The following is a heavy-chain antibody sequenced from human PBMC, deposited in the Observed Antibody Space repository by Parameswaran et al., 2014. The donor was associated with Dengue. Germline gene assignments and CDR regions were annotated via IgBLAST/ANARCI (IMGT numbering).Heavy chain of an antibody. J-gene: IGHJ4*02. CDR3: ARYLYVPSRPRYDFDY. V-gene: IGHV1-69*01. Sequence: SWVRQAPGQGLEWMGGIIPVFGATNYAQRFQGRVTITADESTNTAYMELSSLRSEDTAVYYCARYLYVPSRPRYDFDYWGQGTLVTVSS. CDR2: IIPVFGAT. D-gene: IGHD6-6*01.